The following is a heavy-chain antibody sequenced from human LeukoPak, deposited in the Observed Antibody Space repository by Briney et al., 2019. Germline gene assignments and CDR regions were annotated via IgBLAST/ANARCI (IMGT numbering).Heavy chain of an antibody. CDR3: ARGLDCTNGVCYTSNWFDP. CDR1: GGSISSGDYY. CDR2: IYYSGST. D-gene: IGHD2-8*01. Sequence: PSQTLSLTCTVSGGSISSGDYYWSWIRQPPGKGLEWIGYIYYSGSTYYNPSLKSRVTISVDTSKNQFSLKLSSVTAADTAVYYCARGLDCTNGVCYTSNWFDPWGQGTLVTVSS. V-gene: IGHV4-30-4*01. J-gene: IGHJ5*02.